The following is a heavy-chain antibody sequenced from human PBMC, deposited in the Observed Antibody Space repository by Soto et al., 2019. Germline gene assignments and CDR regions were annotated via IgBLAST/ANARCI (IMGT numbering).Heavy chain of an antibody. J-gene: IGHJ5*02. D-gene: IGHD2-15*01. CDR1: GYTFTSYD. CDR2: MNPNSGNT. V-gene: IGHV1-8*01. Sequence: QVQLVQSGAEVKKPGASVKVSCKASGYTFTSYDINWVRQATGQGLEWMGWMNPNSGNTGYAQKFQGRVTMTRNTSISTGYMELSSLRSEDTAVYYCCRRRGYCSGGSCLTGNWFDPWGQGTLVTVSS. CDR3: CRRRGYCSGGSCLTGNWFDP.